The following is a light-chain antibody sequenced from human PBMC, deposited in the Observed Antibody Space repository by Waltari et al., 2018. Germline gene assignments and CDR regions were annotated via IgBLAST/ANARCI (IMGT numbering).Light chain of an antibody. Sequence: QSALTQPPSASGSPGQSVTISCTGTSNDVGGYTLVSWYQHHPGKAPKLMIYEVTKRPSGVPDRFSGSRSGNTASLTVSGLQAEDEADYYCSSYAGSKNRVIFGGGTKLTVL. CDR3: SSYAGSKNRVI. J-gene: IGLJ2*01. CDR1: SNDVGGYTL. V-gene: IGLV2-8*01. CDR2: EVT.